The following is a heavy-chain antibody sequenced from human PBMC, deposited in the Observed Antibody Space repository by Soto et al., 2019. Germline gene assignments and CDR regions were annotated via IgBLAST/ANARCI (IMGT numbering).Heavy chain of an antibody. CDR3: AKDRATIFGVVWKYGMDV. CDR2: IRESGGAT. J-gene: IGHJ6*02. V-gene: IGHV3-23*04. CDR1: AFKFRSYA. D-gene: IGHD3-3*01. Sequence: EVQLVESGGGLVQPGGSLRLSCAASAFKFRSYAMAWVRQAPGKGLEWVSGIRESGGATNYADSVRGWFTISRDNSRNTMDLLMNNLRAEDTAVYYCAKDRATIFGVVWKYGMDVWGQGTTVSVSS.